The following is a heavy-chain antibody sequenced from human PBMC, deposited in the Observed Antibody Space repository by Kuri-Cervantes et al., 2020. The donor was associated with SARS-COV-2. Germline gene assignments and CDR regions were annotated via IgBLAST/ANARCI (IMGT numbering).Heavy chain of an antibody. CDR2: INPRCCST. D-gene: IGHD3-10*01. CDR3: ARAGDRYY. CDR1: GYTFTSYY. J-gene: IGHJ4*02. Sequence: AVKVSCKASGYTFTSYYMHWVRQAPGQGLEWMGIINPRCCSTSYAQKFQGRVTMTRDTSTSTVYMELSSLRSEDTNVYYFARAGDRYYWGQGTLVTVSP. V-gene: IGHV1-46*01.